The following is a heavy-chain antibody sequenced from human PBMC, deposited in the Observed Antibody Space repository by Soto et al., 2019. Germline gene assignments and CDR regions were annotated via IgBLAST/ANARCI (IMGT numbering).Heavy chain of an antibody. J-gene: IGHJ4*02. CDR1: GFTFSSYW. D-gene: IGHD2-21*02. V-gene: IGHV3-74*01. CDR2: VHSDESTT. Sequence: GGSLRLSCAASGFTFSSYWMHWVRQGPGQGLVLVSRVHSDESTTSYADPVKGRFTISRENAKNTLYLQMSSLRVEDTALYYCVCFECGRTAVVTAMEANGYWGEGTLVTVSS. CDR3: VCFECGRTAVVTAMEANGY.